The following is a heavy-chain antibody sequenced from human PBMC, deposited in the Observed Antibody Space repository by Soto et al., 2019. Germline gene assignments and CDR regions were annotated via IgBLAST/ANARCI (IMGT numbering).Heavy chain of an antibody. CDR3: ARDKVGMTTVTYFDY. CDR2: ISAYNGNT. V-gene: IGHV1-18*01. CDR1: GYTFTSYG. D-gene: IGHD4-17*01. J-gene: IGHJ4*02. Sequence: QVQLVQSGAEVKKPGALVKVSCKASGYTFTSYGISWVRQAPGQGLEWMGWISAYNGNTNYAQKLQGRVTMTTDTSTITAYMELRSLRSDDTAVYYCARDKVGMTTVTYFDYWGQGTLVTVSS.